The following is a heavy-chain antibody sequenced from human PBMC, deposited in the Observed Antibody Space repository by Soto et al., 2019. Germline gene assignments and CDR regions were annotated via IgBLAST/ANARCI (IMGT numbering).Heavy chain of an antibody. J-gene: IGHJ3*02. CDR3: ASASGTPPHDPFDI. D-gene: IGHD1-26*01. Sequence: VTVSCKASGGTFSSYTISWVRQAPGQGLEWMGGIIPIFGTANYAQKFQGRVTITADESTSTAYMELSSLRSEDTDVYYCASASGTPPHDPFDIWGQGTMVTVSS. V-gene: IGHV1-69*13. CDR2: IIPIFGTA. CDR1: GGTFSSYT.